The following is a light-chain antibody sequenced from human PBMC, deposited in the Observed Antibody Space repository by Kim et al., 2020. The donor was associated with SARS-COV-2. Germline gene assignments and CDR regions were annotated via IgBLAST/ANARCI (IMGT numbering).Light chain of an antibody. CDR1: QDVGSY. CDR3: QQYYSYPPT. Sequence: AIRITQSPSSLSASTGDRVTITCRASQDVGSYLAWHQQKPGKAPKLLIYATSALQSGVPSRLSGSGSGTDFTLTISCLQSEDFATYYCQQYYSYPPTFGQGTKVDIK. CDR2: ATS. V-gene: IGKV1-8*01. J-gene: IGKJ1*01.